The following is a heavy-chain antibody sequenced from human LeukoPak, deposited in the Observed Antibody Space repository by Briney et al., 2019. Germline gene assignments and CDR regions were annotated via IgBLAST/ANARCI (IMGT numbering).Heavy chain of an antibody. J-gene: IGHJ6*03. CDR2: INPNSGGT. CDR1: GYTFTGYY. V-gene: IGHV1-2*06. CDR3: ARGQWGSSNYYYYYMDV. Sequence: ASVKVSCKASGYTFTGYYMHWVRQAPGQGLEWMGRINPNSGGTNYAQKFQGRVTMTRDTCISTAYMELSRLRSDDTAVYYCARGQWGSSNYYYYYMDVWGKGTTVTVSS. D-gene: IGHD6-6*01.